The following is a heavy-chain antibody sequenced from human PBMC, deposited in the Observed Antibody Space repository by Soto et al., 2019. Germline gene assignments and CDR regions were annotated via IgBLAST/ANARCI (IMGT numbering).Heavy chain of an antibody. D-gene: IGHD1-1*01. CDR3: AKGAGNFYYYYAMDV. CDR2: ISDSGAST. Sequence: EVQLLVSGGGLVRPGGSLRLSCAASGFTFSTSAMSWVRQAPGKGLEWVSGISDSGASTYYADSVKGRFTISRDNSLNTLYLQMNSLRADDTAFYYCAKGAGNFYYYYAMDVWGQGTTVTVSS. J-gene: IGHJ6*02. CDR1: GFTFSTSA. V-gene: IGHV3-23*01.